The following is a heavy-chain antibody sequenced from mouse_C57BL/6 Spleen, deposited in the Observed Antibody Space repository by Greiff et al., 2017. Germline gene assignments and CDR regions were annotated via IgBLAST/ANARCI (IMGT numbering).Heavy chain of an antibody. CDR3: SRLSDSYYDIDY. V-gene: IGHV1-5*01. CDR2: IYPGNSDT. D-gene: IGHD2-13*01. CDR1: GYTFTSYW. J-gene: IGHJ4*01. Sequence: VQLQQSGTVLARPGASVKMSCKTSGYTFTSYWIHWVKQRPGQGLEWIGVIYPGNSDTSYNQKFKGKATLTAVTSASTAYMELSSLTSEDSAVYYCSRLSDSYYDIDYWGQGTTVTVSS.